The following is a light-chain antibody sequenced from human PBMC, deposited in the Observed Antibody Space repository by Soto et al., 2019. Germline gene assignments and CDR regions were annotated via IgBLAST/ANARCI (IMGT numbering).Light chain of an antibody. CDR2: GAS. CDR1: QSFNSIY. V-gene: IGKV3-20*01. CDR3: HQYDSWT. J-gene: IGKJ1*01. Sequence: EIVLTQSPGTLSLSQGERATLSCRASQSFNSIYLAWYQQKPGQAPRLLIYGASSRATGIPDRFSGSGSGTDFTLTISRLEPEDFAVYYCHQYDSWTFGQGSNVDIK.